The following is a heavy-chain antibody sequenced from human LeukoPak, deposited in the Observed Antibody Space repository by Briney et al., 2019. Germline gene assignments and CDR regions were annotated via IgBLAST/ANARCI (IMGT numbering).Heavy chain of an antibody. J-gene: IGHJ4*02. D-gene: IGHD6-13*01. CDR2: INSRSSTI. CDR3: ARYWSSWSADY. CDR1: GFTFSSYS. V-gene: IGHV3-48*01. Sequence: GGSLRLSCAASGFTFSSYSMNWVRQAPGTGLEWVSYINSRSSTIYYADSVKGRFTISRDNAKDSLYLQINSLRAENTAVYYCARYWSSWSADYWGQGTLVTVSS.